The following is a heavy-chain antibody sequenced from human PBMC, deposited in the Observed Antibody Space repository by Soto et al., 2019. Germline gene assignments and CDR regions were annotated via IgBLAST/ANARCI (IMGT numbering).Heavy chain of an antibody. Sequence: GGSLRLSCAASGFTFSSYGMHWVRQAPGEGLEWVAVISYDGSNKYYADSVKGRFTISRDNSKNTLYLQMNSLRAEDTAVYYCAKDRGQQQLVLYYWGQGTLVTVSS. CDR1: GFTFSSYG. V-gene: IGHV3-30*18. CDR3: AKDRGQQQLVLYY. J-gene: IGHJ4*02. D-gene: IGHD6-13*01. CDR2: ISYDGSNK.